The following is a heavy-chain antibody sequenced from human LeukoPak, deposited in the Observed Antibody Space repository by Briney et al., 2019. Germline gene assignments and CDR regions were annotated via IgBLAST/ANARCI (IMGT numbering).Heavy chain of an antibody. Sequence: PSETLSLTCTVSGGSISSYYWSWIRQPPGKGLEWIGYIYYSGSTNYNPPLKSRVTISVDTSKNQFSLKLSSVTAADTAVYYCARDRSSSWSFDYWGQGTLVTVSS. J-gene: IGHJ4*02. CDR2: IYYSGST. CDR3: ARDRSSSWSFDY. V-gene: IGHV4-59*01. D-gene: IGHD6-13*01. CDR1: GGSISSYY.